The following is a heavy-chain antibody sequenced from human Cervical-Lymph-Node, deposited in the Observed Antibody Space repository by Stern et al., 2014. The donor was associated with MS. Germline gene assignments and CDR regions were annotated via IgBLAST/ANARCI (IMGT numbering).Heavy chain of an antibody. CDR3: VRKADWGDYFDY. CDR2: IFYSGNP. Sequence: QVQLVQSGPGLLKPSETLSLTCTVSGASIRSYFWTWIRQPPGRPLEWIGYIFYSGNPDYNPSLKGRVTKSVDTFNKQISLQLSTVTAADTAVYYCVRKADWGDYFDYWGQGTLVTVSS. CDR1: GASIRSYF. V-gene: IGHV4-59*08. J-gene: IGHJ4*02. D-gene: IGHD7-27*01.